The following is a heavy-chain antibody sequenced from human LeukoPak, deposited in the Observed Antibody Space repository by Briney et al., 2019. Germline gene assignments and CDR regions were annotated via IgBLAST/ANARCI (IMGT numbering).Heavy chain of an antibody. CDR2: IRSSGSTI. CDR1: GFTFSRYE. D-gene: IGHD6-6*01. Sequence: PGGSLRLSCAASGFTFSRYEMNWVRQAPGKGLEWVSYIRSSGSTIYYAGSVKGRFTISRDNAKNSLYLQMNSLRAEDTAVYYCARSDSSSGYWGQGTLVTVSS. J-gene: IGHJ4*02. V-gene: IGHV3-48*03. CDR3: ARSDSSSGY.